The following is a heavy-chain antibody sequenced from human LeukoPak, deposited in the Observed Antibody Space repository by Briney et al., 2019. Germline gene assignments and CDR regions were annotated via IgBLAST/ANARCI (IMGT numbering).Heavy chain of an antibody. D-gene: IGHD2-15*01. CDR3: TKEFCGSRAACAGGSYYDF. CDR2: IGVTGDT. J-gene: IGHJ2*01. CDR1: GFTFSKDD. V-gene: IGHV3-13*01. Sequence: PGGSLRLSCAASGFTFSKDDFHWVRQAPGKGLEWVAAIGVTGDTYYADSVKGRFTTSREDAANSLYLQMRSLGAGDTAPYYCTKEFCGSRAACAGGSYYDFWGRCALVTVSS.